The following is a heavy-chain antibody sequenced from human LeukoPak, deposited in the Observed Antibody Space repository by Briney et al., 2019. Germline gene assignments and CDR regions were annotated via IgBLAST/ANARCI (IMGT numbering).Heavy chain of an antibody. J-gene: IGHJ5*02. CDR3: ARGVGDTGNNWFDP. CDR1: GFTFSSYS. D-gene: IGHD2-21*02. Sequence: GGSLRLSCAASGFTFSSYSMNWVRQAPGGGLEWVSSISSSSSYIYYADSVKGRFTISRDNAKNSLYLQMNSLRAEDTAVYYCARGVGDTGNNWFDPWGQGTLVTVSS. CDR2: ISSSSSYI. V-gene: IGHV3-21*01.